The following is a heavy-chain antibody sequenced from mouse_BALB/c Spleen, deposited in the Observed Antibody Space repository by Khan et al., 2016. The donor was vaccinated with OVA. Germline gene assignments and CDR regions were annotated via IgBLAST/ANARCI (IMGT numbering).Heavy chain of an antibody. CDR2: IWGGGST. CDR1: GFSLSDYG. V-gene: IGHV2-6-5*01. Sequence: QVQLKESGPGLVAPSQNLSISCTVSGFSLSDYGVSWIRQTPGKGLEWLGVIWGGGSTYYNSALRSRLSISKDNSKTQAFLKMTSLQSDDSAMCYCANGIWAHYYTLDYWGQGTSVTVSS. CDR3: ANGIWAHYYTLDY. D-gene: IGHD4-1*01. J-gene: IGHJ4*01.